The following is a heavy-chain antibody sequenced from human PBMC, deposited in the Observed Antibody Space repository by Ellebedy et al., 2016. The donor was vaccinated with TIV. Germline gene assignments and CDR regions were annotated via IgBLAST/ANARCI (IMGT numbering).Heavy chain of an antibody. J-gene: IGHJ4*02. D-gene: IGHD3-3*01. Sequence: ASVKVSCKASGGTFSSYAIHWVRQAPGQRLEWMGWINAGNGNTKYSQKFQGRVTITRDTSASTAYMELSSLRSEDTAVYYCAAGFWSGYYFDYWGQGTLVTVSS. V-gene: IGHV1-3*01. CDR2: INAGNGNT. CDR3: AAGFWSGYYFDY. CDR1: GGTFSSYA.